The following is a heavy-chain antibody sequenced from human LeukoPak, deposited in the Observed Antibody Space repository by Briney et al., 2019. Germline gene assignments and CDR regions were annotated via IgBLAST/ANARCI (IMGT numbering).Heavy chain of an antibody. D-gene: IGHD3-9*01. Sequence: SETLSLTCTVSGGSFSSNTFNWGWIRQPPGKGLEWIGTIYSSGSTYYDPSLKSRVTISLDTSKNQFSLNVSSVTAADTAVYYCARARADILTGYPKWYYLDVWGRGTTVAVSS. J-gene: IGHJ6*03. CDR1: GGSFSSNTFN. V-gene: IGHV4-39*07. CDR2: IYSSGST. CDR3: ARARADILTGYPKWYYLDV.